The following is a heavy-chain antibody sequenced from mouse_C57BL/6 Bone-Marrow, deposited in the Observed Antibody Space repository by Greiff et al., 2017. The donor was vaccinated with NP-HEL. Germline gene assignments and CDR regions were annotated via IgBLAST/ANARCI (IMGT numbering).Heavy chain of an antibody. CDR3: ARKAYYGRSYEFAY. CDR2: IDPSDSYT. J-gene: IGHJ3*01. D-gene: IGHD1-1*01. Sequence: QVQLQQPGAELVKPGASVKLSCKASGYTFTTYWMQWVKQSPGQGLEWIGEIDPSDSYTNYNQKFKGKATLTVDTSSSTANMQLSSLTSEDSAVYYCARKAYYGRSYEFAYWGQGTLVTVSA. CDR1: GYTFTTYW. V-gene: IGHV1-50*01.